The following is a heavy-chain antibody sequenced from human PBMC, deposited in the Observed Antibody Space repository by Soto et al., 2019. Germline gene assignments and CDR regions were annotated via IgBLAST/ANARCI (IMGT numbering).Heavy chain of an antibody. CDR2: ISPNNGNK. J-gene: IGHJ5*02. CDR1: GYAFNTYV. D-gene: IGHD3-16*01. Sequence: QVQLVQSGAEVKKTGASVKVSCKTSGYAFNTYVINWVRQAPGQGLEWMGWISPNNGNKNYAQRYQGRVTMTTDTSTTTADMELRSLRSDDTAVYYCASDRAEIGWGGWFDPWGQGTLVTVSS. CDR3: ASDRAEIGWGGWFDP. V-gene: IGHV1-18*01.